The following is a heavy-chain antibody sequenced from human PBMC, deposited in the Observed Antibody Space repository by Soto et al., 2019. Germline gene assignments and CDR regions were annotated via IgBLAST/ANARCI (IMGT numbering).Heavy chain of an antibody. J-gene: IGHJ4*02. CDR1: GGTFSSYA. D-gene: IGHD1-26*01. CDR3: ARATVGATSYRFDY. V-gene: IGHV1-69*06. CDR2: IIPIFGTA. Sequence: GASVKVSCKASGGTFSSYAISWVRQAPGQGLEWMGGIIPIFGTANYAQKFQGRVTITADKSTSTAYMELSSLRSEDTAVYYCARATVGATSYRFDYWGQGTLVTVSS.